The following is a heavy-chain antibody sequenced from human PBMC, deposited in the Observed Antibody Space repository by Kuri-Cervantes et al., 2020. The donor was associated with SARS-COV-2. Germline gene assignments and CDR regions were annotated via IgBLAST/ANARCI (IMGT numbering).Heavy chain of an antibody. CDR3: ARSVLRDYGCLDI. D-gene: IGHD4-17*01. CDR1: GGSFSGYY. J-gene: IGHJ3*02. CDR2: INHSGST. V-gene: IGHV4-34*01. Sequence: GSLRLSCAVYGGSFSGYYWSWIRQPPGKGLEWIGEINHSGSTNYNPSLKSRVTISVDTSKNQFSLKLSSVTAADTAVYYCARSVLRDYGCLDIWGQGTMVTVSS.